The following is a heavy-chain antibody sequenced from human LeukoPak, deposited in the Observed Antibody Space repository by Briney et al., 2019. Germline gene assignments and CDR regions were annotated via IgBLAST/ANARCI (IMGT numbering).Heavy chain of an antibody. CDR1: GGSISSYY. CDR3: ARGRGIVVVPAAIFRY. V-gene: IGHV4-4*07. CDR2: IYTSGST. Sequence: SETLSLTCTVSGGSISSYYWSWIRQPAGKGLEWIGRIYTSGSTNYNPSLKSRVTMSVDTSKNQFSLKLSSVTAADTAVYYCARGRGIVVVPAAIFRYWGQGTLVTVSS. J-gene: IGHJ4*02. D-gene: IGHD2-2*01.